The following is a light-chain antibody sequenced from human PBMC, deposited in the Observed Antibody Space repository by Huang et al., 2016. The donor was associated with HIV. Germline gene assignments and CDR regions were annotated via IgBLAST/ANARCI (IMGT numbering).Light chain of an antibody. CDR2: LGS. CDR3: MQALQTPRT. Sequence: DIVMTQSPLSLPVTPGEPASISCRSSQNLLHSSGYNYLDWYVQKTGQSPKLLIYLGSNRASGVPDRFNGSGSGTDFTLKISRVEAEDVGVYYCMQALQTPRTFGQGTKVEIK. V-gene: IGKV2-28*01. J-gene: IGKJ1*01. CDR1: QNLLHSSGYNY.